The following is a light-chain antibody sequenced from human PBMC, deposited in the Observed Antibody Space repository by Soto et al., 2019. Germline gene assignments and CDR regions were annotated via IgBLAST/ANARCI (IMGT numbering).Light chain of an antibody. Sequence: DIQMTQSPSTLSASVGDRVTITCRASQSVDIWLAWYQQKPGKAPKLLIHTVSTLENGVTSRYSGSGSGPDFPLAIISLLPDDCRTYYGHQYHIYPGTFGGGTKVEIK. V-gene: IGKV1-5*03. CDR2: TVS. J-gene: IGKJ4*01. CDR1: QSVDIW. CDR3: HQYHIYPGT.